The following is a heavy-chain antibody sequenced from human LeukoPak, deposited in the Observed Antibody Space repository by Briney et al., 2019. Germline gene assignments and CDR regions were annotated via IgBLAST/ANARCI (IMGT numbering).Heavy chain of an antibody. D-gene: IGHD5-24*01. CDR3: ARGAGYNYPYYFDY. V-gene: IGHV3-53*01. CDR1: GFTFSSYW. J-gene: IGHJ4*02. CDR2: IYGGGNI. Sequence: GGSLRLSCAASGFTFSSYWMTWVRQAPGKGLEWVSVIYGGGNIYYADSVKGRFTISRDNSKNTLYLQMNSLRAEDTVVYYCARGAGYNYPYYFDYWGQGTLVAASS.